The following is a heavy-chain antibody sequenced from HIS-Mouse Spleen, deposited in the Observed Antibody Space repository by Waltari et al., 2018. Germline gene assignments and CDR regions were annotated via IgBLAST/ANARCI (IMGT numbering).Heavy chain of an antibody. CDR1: GCTVISNY. CDR3: ARHYYYGSGSYYFDY. V-gene: IGHV3-53*02. CDR2: IYSGGST. Sequence: EVQLVETGGGLIQPGGSLRISCDAYGCTVISNYMSWVLQPPGKGLEWVSVIYSGGSTYYADSVKGRFTISRDNSKNTLYLQMNSLRAEDTAVYYCARHYYYGSGSYYFDYWGQGTLVTVSS. J-gene: IGHJ4*02. D-gene: IGHD3-10*01.